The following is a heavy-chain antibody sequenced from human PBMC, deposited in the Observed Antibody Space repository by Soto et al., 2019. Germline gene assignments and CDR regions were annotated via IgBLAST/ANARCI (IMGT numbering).Heavy chain of an antibody. CDR3: ARGCGRLGCPYYFDS. J-gene: IGHJ4*02. V-gene: IGHV3-7*05. Sequence: EVHLGDSGGALVQPGGSLRLSCAASGFTFSTYWMSWVRQAPGKGLEWVATIRQNGSARHYVDSVKGRFTISRDNTNNLLYRQLNRRRVEDTALYYWARGCGRLGCPYYFDSWGQGALVTVSS. D-gene: IGHD2-21*01. CDR1: GFTFSTYW. CDR2: IRQNGSAR.